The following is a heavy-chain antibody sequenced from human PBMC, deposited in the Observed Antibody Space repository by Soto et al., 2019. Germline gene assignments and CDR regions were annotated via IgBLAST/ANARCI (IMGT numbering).Heavy chain of an antibody. CDR1: AFIFSDHS. Sequence: EVQLVESGGGLVKPGGSLRLSCVGSAFIFSDHSMNWVRQAPGKGLEWVTSIGDTGTFIYYADSVKGRFTISRDNAKNSLFLQMDGLRPEDTAVYYCASDQRYLRQGYSDYWGQGTLDTVSS. J-gene: IGHJ4*02. CDR2: IGDTGTFI. CDR3: ASDQRYLRQGYSDY. D-gene: IGHD4-4*01. V-gene: IGHV3-21*01.